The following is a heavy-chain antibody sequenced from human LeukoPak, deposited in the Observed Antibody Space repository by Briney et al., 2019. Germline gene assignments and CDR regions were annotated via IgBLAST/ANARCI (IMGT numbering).Heavy chain of an antibody. CDR1: GFTFSSYN. Sequence: GGSLRLSCAASGFTFSSYNMNWDRQAPGKGREGVSYISSRSSTILYADSVKGRFTISRDNSKNTLYLQMNSLRAEDTAVYYCAKAGGRVIYGSGSYYNPFDYWGQGTLVTVSS. CDR3: AKAGGRVIYGSGSYYNPFDY. CDR2: ISSRSSTI. V-gene: IGHV3-48*01. J-gene: IGHJ4*02. D-gene: IGHD3-10*01.